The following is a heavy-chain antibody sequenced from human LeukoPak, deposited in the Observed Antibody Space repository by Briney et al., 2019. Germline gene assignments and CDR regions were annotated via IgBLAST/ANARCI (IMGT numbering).Heavy chain of an antibody. J-gene: IGHJ4*02. V-gene: IGHV3-21*01. D-gene: IGHD3-9*01. CDR1: GFTFSSHS. CDR2: ISSSSSYI. CDR3: ARESREGLRYFDWLSDFDY. Sequence: GGSLRLSCAASGFTFSSHSMNWVRQAPGKGLEWVSSISSSSSYIYYADSVKGRFTISRDNAKNSLYLQMNSLRAEDTAVYYCARESREGLRYFDWLSDFDYWGQGTLVTVSS.